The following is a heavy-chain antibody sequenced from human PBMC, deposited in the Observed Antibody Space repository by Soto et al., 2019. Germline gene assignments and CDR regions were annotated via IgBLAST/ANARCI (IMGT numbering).Heavy chain of an antibody. CDR3: ARALTTVSTFYGMDV. CDR2: IDTSGAT. Sequence: GGSLRLSCVASGFTFSSYDMYWVRQVTGKGLEWVSFIDTSGATYYPGSVKGRFTLSRENAKNSVHLQMNSLRAGDTAVYYCARALTTVSTFYGMDVWGQGTTVTVYS. V-gene: IGHV3-13*01. D-gene: IGHD4-4*01. CDR1: GFTFSSYD. J-gene: IGHJ6*02.